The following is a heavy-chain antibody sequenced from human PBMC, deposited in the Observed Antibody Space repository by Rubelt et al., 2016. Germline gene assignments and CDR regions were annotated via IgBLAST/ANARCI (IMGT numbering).Heavy chain of an antibody. Sequence: QVQLQESGPGLLKPSETLSLTCAVSGDAITTDHWGWIRQPPGKGLEWIGDVWGNVPRYNPSLWGRVTMTVATPKNQVSRKLTSVTAAETAVYYCARGSSPTYTSDWGCIDPWGQGTLVTVSS. V-gene: IGHV4-59*01. J-gene: IGHJ5*02. CDR3: ARGSSPTYTSDWGCIDP. D-gene: IGHD6-19*01. CDR2: VWGNVP. CDR1: GDAITTDH.